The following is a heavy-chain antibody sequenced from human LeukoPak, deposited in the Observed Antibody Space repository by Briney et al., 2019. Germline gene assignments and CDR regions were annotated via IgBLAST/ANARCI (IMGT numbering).Heavy chain of an antibody. Sequence: ASVTVSCKASGYTSTSYAMRWVRQAPGQRLEWMGWINAGNGNTKYSQEFQGRVTITRDTSASTAYMELSSLRSEDMAVYYCARAAVAGNFDYWGQGTLVTVSS. D-gene: IGHD6-19*01. V-gene: IGHV1-3*03. CDR3: ARAAVAGNFDY. CDR2: INAGNGNT. J-gene: IGHJ4*02. CDR1: GYTSTSYA.